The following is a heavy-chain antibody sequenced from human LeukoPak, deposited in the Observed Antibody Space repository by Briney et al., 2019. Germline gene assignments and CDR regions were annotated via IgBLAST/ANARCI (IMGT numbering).Heavy chain of an antibody. CDR2: IYHSVST. CDR3: ARGISRGYYDSSGYYWFDP. J-gene: IGHJ5*02. CDR1: GYSISSGYY. V-gene: IGHV4-38-2*01. D-gene: IGHD3-22*01. Sequence: PSETLSLTCAVSGYSISSGYYWGWIRQPPGKGLEWIGSIYHSVSTYYNPSLKSRVTISVDTSKNQFSLKLSSVTGADRAVYSCARGISRGYYDSSGYYWFDPWGQGTLVTISS.